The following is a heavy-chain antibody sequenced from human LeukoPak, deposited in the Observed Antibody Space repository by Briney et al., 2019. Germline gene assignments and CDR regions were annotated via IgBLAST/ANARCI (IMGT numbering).Heavy chain of an antibody. CDR1: GFTFDDYA. Sequence: GGSLRLSCAASGFTFDDYAMHWVRQAPGKGLEWVAGISWNSGTIGYADSVKGRFTISRDNAKNTLFLQMNSLRAEDTAVYYCAGGGFGEAYYYYYYMDVWGKGTTVTVSS. CDR3: AGGGFGEAYYYYYYMDV. V-gene: IGHV3-9*01. D-gene: IGHD3-10*01. CDR2: ISWNSGTI. J-gene: IGHJ6*03.